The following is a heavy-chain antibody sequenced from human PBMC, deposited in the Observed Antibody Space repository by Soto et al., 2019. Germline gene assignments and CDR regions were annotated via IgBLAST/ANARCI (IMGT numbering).Heavy chain of an antibody. CDR3: ARGLGIAVAGPLDAFDI. CDR2: INPSGGST. V-gene: IGHV1-46*03. CDR1: GYTFTSYY. D-gene: IGHD6-19*01. Sequence: ASVKVSCKASGYTFTSYYMHWVRQAPGQGLEWMGIINPSGGSTSYAQKFQGRVTMTRDTSTSTVYMELSSLRSEDTAVYYCARGLGIAVAGPLDAFDIWGQGTMVTVSS. J-gene: IGHJ3*02.